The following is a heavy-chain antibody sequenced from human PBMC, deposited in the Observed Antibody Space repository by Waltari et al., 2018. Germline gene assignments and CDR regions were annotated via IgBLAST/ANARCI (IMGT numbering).Heavy chain of an antibody. J-gene: IGHJ6*03. V-gene: IGHV1-69*14. CDR3: ASGGTAAGNYYYYYMDV. D-gene: IGHD6-13*01. CDR1: GGTFSSYS. CDR2: IIPIFGTA. Sequence: QVQLVQSGAEVKKPGSSVKVSCKASGGTFSSYSISWVRQAPGQGLEWMGGIIPIFGTANYAQKFQGRVTITADKSTSTAYMELSSLRSEDTAVYYCASGGTAAGNYYYYYMDVWGKGTTVTVSS.